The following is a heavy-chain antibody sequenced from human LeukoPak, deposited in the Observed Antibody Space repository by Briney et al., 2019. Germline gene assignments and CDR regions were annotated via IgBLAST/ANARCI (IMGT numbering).Heavy chain of an antibody. V-gene: IGHV3-30*02. J-gene: IGHJ4*02. Sequence: GGSLRLSCAASGFTFSSFGMHWVRQAPGKGLEWVAFIPFDGSNKCYADSVKGRFTISRDNSKNTLYLQMNSLRAEDTAVYYCAKDLKSLGGHHFDYWGQGTLVTVSS. D-gene: IGHD3-10*01. CDR2: IPFDGSNK. CDR3: AKDLKSLGGHHFDY. CDR1: GFTFSSFG.